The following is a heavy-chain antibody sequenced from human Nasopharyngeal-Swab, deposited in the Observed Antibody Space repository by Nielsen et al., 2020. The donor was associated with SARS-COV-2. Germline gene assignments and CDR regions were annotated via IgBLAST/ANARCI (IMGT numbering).Heavy chain of an antibody. CDR2: IKEDGSEK. D-gene: IGHD3-22*01. CDR1: GFTFGNYW. CDR3: HLSSGYDGYINY. V-gene: IGHV3-7*01. J-gene: IGHJ4*02. Sequence: GESLKISCAASGFTFGNYWMSWVRQAPGKRLEWVANIKEDGSEKYYVDSVKGRFTISRDNAKNSLYLQMNSLRAEDTAMYYCHLSSGYDGYINYWGQGTLVTVSS.